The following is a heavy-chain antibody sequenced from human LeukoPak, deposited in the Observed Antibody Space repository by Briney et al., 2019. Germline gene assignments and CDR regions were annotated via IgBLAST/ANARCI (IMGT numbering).Heavy chain of an antibody. CDR2: VYYSGST. J-gene: IGHJ3*02. Sequence: SGTLSLTCTVSGGSINSYYWSWIRQPPGKGLEWIGSVYYSGSTDFNPSLKSRLTMSVDTSNSLFSLRLGCGTAADTVVYYCARPAHDAFDIWGQGTKVSVSS. V-gene: IGHV4-59*08. CDR1: GGSINSYY. CDR3: ARPAHDAFDI.